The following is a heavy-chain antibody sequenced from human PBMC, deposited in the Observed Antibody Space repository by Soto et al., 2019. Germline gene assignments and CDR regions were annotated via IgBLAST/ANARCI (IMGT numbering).Heavy chain of an antibody. CDR3: ARGEVAGFRQLLPGMDV. J-gene: IGHJ6*02. Sequence: PGVSLRLSCAASGFTFSSYAMHWVRQAPGKGLEWVAVISYDGSNKYYADSVRGRFTISRDNSKNTLYLQMNSLRAEDTAVYYCARGEVAGFRQLLPGMDVWGQATTLTVSS. CDR2: ISYDGSNK. D-gene: IGHD3-10*01. V-gene: IGHV3-30-3*01. CDR1: GFTFSSYA.